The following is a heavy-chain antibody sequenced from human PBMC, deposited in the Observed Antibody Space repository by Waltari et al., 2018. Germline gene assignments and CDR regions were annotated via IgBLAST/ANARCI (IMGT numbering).Heavy chain of an antibody. D-gene: IGHD1-7*01. V-gene: IGHV1-2*02. CDR1: GYTFTAYY. J-gene: IGHJ3*02. Sequence: QIQIMQSGAEVKKPGASVKVSCQASGYTFTAYYIHWAPQAPGQGLEWMGWINSNTGGADCAQSCQGRVTVTRDTSISTVYMQLSGLTSDDTAVYYWAREALGGTKAFDMWGQVTMVTVSS. CDR3: AREALGGTKAFDM. CDR2: INSNTGGA.